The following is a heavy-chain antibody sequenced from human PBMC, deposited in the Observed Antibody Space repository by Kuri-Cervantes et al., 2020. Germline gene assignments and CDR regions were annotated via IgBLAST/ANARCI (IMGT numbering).Heavy chain of an antibody. J-gene: IGHJ4*02. CDR1: GYTFTYRY. CDR3: ARVGALLGELIFDY. Sequence: ASVKVSCKASGYTFTYRYLHWVRQAPGQALEWMGWINAGNGNTKYSQKFQGRVTITRDTSASTAYMELSSLRSEDTAVYYCARVGALLGELIFDYWGQGTLVTVSS. D-gene: IGHD1-26*01. V-gene: IGHV1-3*01. CDR2: INAGNGNT.